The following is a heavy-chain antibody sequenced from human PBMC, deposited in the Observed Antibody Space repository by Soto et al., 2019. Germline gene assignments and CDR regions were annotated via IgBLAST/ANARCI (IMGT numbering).Heavy chain of an antibody. D-gene: IGHD3-10*01. CDR3: ARERYYYGSGSGKNWFDP. CDR2: IKQDGSEK. V-gene: IGHV3-7*01. Sequence: GESLKISCAASGFTFSSYWMSWVRQAPGKGLEWVANIKQDGSEKYYVDSVKGRFTISRDNAKNSLYLQMNSLRAEDTAVYYCARERYYYGSGSGKNWFDPWGQGTLVTVSS. J-gene: IGHJ5*02. CDR1: GFTFSSYW.